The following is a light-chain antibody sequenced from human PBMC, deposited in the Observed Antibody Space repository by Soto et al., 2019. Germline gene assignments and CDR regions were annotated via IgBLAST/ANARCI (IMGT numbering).Light chain of an antibody. J-gene: IGKJ1*01. CDR3: MQALQTPWT. CDR2: LGS. CDR1: QSVLNSDGYNR. V-gene: IGKV2-28*01. Sequence: DIVMTQSPLSLPVTPGEAASISCRSSQSVLNSDGYNRMDWYLQEPGRSPQLLIYLGSNRASEVPNRFSGNGSGTDFTLTISRVEAEDVGVYYCMQALQTPWTFGQGTKVEIK.